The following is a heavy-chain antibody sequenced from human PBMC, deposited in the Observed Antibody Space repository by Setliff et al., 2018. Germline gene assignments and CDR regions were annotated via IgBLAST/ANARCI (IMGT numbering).Heavy chain of an antibody. Sequence: PSETLSLTCAVSGGSISSGGYSWGWIRQPPGKGLEWIGYIYHSGSTYYNPSLKSRVTISVDRSKNQFSLKLSSVTAADTAVYYCARASGGVIAPYFDYWGQGTLVTVSS. J-gene: IGHJ4*02. V-gene: IGHV4-30-2*01. D-gene: IGHD3-16*02. CDR2: IYHSGST. CDR3: ARASGGVIAPYFDY. CDR1: GGSISSGGYS.